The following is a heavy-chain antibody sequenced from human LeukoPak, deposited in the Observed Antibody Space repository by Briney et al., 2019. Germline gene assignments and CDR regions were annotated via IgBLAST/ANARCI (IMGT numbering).Heavy chain of an antibody. CDR2: IFGSGGSP. D-gene: IGHD5-12*01. J-gene: IGHJ4*02. Sequence: PGGSLRLSCEASGFTFGSFAMYWVRQAPGKGLDWIAGIFGSGGSPHYADSVKGRFTISRDNSKNTVYLQINSLKTEDTAVYYCTTDGYSGYEGLYDYWGQGTLVTVSS. CDR1: GFTFGSFA. CDR3: TTDGYSGYEGLYDY. V-gene: IGHV3-23*01.